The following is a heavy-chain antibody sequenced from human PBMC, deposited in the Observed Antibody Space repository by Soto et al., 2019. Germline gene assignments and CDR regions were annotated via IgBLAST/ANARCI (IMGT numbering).Heavy chain of an antibody. V-gene: IGHV1-69*13. J-gene: IGHJ6*02. Sequence: SVKVSCKASGGTFSNDAISWVRQAPGQGLEWMGGIIPIFGTTHYAQSFQDRVILTADESTGTAYMELSSLTSKDTAVYYCARDQMGTIIGGMDVWGQGXTVTVSS. CDR2: IIPIFGTT. CDR1: GGTFSNDA. CDR3: ARDQMGTIIGGMDV. D-gene: IGHD3-16*02.